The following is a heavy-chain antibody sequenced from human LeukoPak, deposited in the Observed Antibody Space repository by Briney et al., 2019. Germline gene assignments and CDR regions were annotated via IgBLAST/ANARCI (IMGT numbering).Heavy chain of an antibody. CDR2: IYTSGST. V-gene: IGHV4-61*02. J-gene: IGHJ3*02. CDR1: GGSISSGSYY. D-gene: IGHD6-13*01. CDR3: ARRAAAGTWDAFDI. Sequence: PSQTLSLTCTVSGGSISSGSYYWSWIRQPAGKGLERIGRIYTSGSTNYNPSLKSRVTISVDTSKNQFSLKLSSVTAADTAVYYCARRAAAGTWDAFDIWGQGTMVTVSS.